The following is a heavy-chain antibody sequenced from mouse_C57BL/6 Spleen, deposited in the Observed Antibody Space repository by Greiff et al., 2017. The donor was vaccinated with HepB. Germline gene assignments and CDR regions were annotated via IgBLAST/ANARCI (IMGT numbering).Heavy chain of an antibody. Sequence: VKLMESGAELVKPGASVKISCKASGYTFTDYYINWVKQRPGQGLEWIGKIGPGSGSTYYNEKFKGKATMTADKSSSTASMQLSSLTSEDSAVYFCAREYSNYGDAMDYWGQGTSVTVSS. D-gene: IGHD2-5*01. CDR2: IGPGSGST. CDR1: GYTFTDYY. V-gene: IGHV1-77*01. CDR3: AREYSNYGDAMDY. J-gene: IGHJ4*01.